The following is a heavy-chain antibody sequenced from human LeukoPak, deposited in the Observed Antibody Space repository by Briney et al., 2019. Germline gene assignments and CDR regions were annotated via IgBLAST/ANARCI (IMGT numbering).Heavy chain of an antibody. CDR1: GFTFSSCS. Sequence: GGSLRLSCAASGFTFSSCSMNWVRQAPGKGLEWVSSISSSSSYIYYADSVKGRFTISRDNAKNSLYLQMNSLRAEDTAVYYCARDRVASSSTLPLGYWGQGTLVTVSS. J-gene: IGHJ4*02. V-gene: IGHV3-21*01. CDR3: ARDRVASSSTLPLGY. CDR2: ISSSSSYI. D-gene: IGHD2-2*01.